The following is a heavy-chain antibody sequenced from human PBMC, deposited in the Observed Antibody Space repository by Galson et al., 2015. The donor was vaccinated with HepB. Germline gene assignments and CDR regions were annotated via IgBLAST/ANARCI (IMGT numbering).Heavy chain of an antibody. CDR2: ISGSGGGT. J-gene: IGHJ3*02. CDR3: ARSRDSSAWYEPFDM. Sequence: SLRLSCAASGFTFSTYAMSWVRQAPGKGLEWVSAISGSGGGTYYADSVKGRFTISRDNAKNTLYLQMNSLRAEDTAVYYCARSRDSSAWYEPFDMWGQGTMVTVSS. CDR1: GFTFSTYA. D-gene: IGHD6-19*01. V-gene: IGHV3-23*01.